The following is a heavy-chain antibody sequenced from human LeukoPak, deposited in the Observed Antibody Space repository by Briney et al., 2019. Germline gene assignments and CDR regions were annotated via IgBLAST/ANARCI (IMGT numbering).Heavy chain of an antibody. CDR2: MKKDGSAK. J-gene: IGHJ4*01. CDR1: VFTFSRYW. CDR3: ARDNVGALDY. D-gene: IGHD1-26*01. Sequence: GGSLRLSCVASVFTFSRYWMAWVRPAPGKGLEWVANMKKDGSAKDYADSVKGRFSISRDNTKNSVYLQKDSLRAENTALYYCARDNVGALDYWGHGTLVTVSS. V-gene: IGHV3-7*01.